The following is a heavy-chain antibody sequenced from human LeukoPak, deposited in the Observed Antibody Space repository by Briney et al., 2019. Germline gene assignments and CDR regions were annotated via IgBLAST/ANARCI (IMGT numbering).Heavy chain of an antibody. CDR3: AKWGDYDVLTGYYVSDF. CDR2: ISGRSDNT. D-gene: IGHD3-9*01. Sequence: GASLRLSCAASGFIFSNYAMYWVRQAPGKGLEWVSAISGRSDNTYYADSVRGRFTLSRDSSKNTLYLQMNSLRADDTAVYYCAKWGDYDVLTGYYVSDFWGQGTLVTVSS. CDR1: GFIFSNYA. J-gene: IGHJ4*02. V-gene: IGHV3-23*01.